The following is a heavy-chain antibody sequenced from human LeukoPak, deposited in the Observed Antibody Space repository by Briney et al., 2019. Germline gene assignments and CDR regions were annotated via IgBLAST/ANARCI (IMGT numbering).Heavy chain of an antibody. V-gene: IGHV1-18*01. J-gene: IGHJ6*02. Sequence: GASVKVSCKASGYTFTSYGISWVRQAPGQGLEWMGWISAYNGNTNYAQKLQGRVTMTTDTSTSTAYMELRSLRSDDTAVYYCARDLWLLGTYYYGMDVWGQGTTVTVSS. CDR2: ISAYNGNT. D-gene: IGHD5-18*01. CDR1: GYTFTSYG. CDR3: ARDLWLLGTYYYGMDV.